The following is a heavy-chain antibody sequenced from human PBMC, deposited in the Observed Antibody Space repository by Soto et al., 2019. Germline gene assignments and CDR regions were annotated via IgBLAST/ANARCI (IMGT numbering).Heavy chain of an antibody. D-gene: IGHD5-18*01. CDR3: ARDAPHVDTAMVTSSPPHGMDV. Sequence: GGSLRLSCAASGLTFSSYAMSWVRQAPGKGLEWVSAISGSGGSTYYADSVKGRFTISRDNSKNTPYLQMNSLRAEDTAVYYCARDAPHVDTAMVTSSPPHGMDVWGQGTTVTVSS. J-gene: IGHJ6*02. V-gene: IGHV3-23*01. CDR1: GLTFSSYA. CDR2: ISGSGGST.